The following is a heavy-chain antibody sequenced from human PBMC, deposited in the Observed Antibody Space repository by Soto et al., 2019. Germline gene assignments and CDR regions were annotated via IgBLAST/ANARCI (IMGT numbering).Heavy chain of an antibody. CDR2: ISSDGSNK. V-gene: IGHV3-30*18. CDR3: AKGPGGDYYCGMDV. Sequence: AGSLTLSCAAAGFTFTSYGMHWARQAPGKGLEWVAVISSDGSNKYYADSVKGRFTISRDNSKNTLYLQMNSLRAEDTAVYYCAKGPGGDYYCGMDVWGQGTTVTVSS. J-gene: IGHJ6*02. CDR1: GFTFTSYG.